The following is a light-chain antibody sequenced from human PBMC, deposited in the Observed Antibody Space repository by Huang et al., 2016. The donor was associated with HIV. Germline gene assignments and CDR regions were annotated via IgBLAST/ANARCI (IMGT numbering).Light chain of an antibody. Sequence: DIQMTQSPSSLSASVGDRVTITCQASQDITNYLNWYQQKPGKAHKLLIYDASNMETGVPSRVSGSGSGTDFTCTISSLQPEDVATYDCQRYDNLPTWTFGQGTKVEIK. CDR3: QRYDNLPTWT. J-gene: IGKJ1*01. CDR2: DAS. CDR1: QDITNY. V-gene: IGKV1-33*01.